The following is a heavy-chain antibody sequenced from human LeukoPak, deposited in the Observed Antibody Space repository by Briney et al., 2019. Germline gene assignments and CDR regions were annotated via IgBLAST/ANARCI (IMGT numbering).Heavy chain of an antibody. CDR3: ARSMVGEWLFLALDI. CDR2: ISSSSSYI. V-gene: IGHV3-21*01. D-gene: IGHD3-3*01. CDR1: GFTFSSHT. J-gene: IGHJ3*02. Sequence: GGSLRLSCAASGFTFSSHTINWVRQAPGKGLEWVSSISSSSSYIYYAESVKGRLTISRDNAKTSLYLQMNSLRVEDTAVYYCARSMVGEWLFLALDIWGQGTKVTVSS.